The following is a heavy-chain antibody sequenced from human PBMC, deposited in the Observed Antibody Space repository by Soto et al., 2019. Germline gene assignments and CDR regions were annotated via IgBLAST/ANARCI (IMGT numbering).Heavy chain of an antibody. CDR1: GFIFRFYD. CDR2: IGSAGVR. D-gene: IGHD3-9*01. J-gene: IGHJ6*02. V-gene: IGHV3-13*01. Sequence: PVGSLRLSCAASGFIFRFYDMHWVRQVTGKGLEWVSGIGSAGVRYYPGSVEGRCTISRGNAKNDLYLQMDSLRAGDAAVYYCVRGPDWLYKGMDVWGQGTTVTVSS. CDR3: VRGPDWLYKGMDV.